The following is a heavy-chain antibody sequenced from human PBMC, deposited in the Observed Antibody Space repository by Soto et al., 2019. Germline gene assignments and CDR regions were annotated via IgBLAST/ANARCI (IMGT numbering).Heavy chain of an antibody. V-gene: IGHV1-69*13. Sequence: SVKVSCKASGGTFSSYAISWVRQAPGQGLEWMGGIIPIFGTANYAQKFQGRVTITADESTSTAYMELSSLRSEDTAVYYCARAPLPYSSSWYDYYGMDVWGQGTTVTVSS. CDR2: IIPIFGTA. CDR3: ARAPLPYSSSWYDYYGMDV. D-gene: IGHD6-13*01. J-gene: IGHJ6*02. CDR1: GGTFSSYA.